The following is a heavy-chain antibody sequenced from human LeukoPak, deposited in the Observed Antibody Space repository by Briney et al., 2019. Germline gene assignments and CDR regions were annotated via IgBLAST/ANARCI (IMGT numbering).Heavy chain of an antibody. Sequence: GGSRRLSCAAPGFTFSNYWMHWVRQAPGEGLVWVSRIAGDGSTTGHADSVKGRFTTSRDNAKNTLFLQMNSLRAEDTAVYYCTRDFDFSSAIWGQGTLVTVSS. D-gene: IGHD3-3*01. CDR3: TRDFDFSSAI. V-gene: IGHV3-74*01. CDR1: GFTFSNYW. J-gene: IGHJ4*02. CDR2: IAGDGSTT.